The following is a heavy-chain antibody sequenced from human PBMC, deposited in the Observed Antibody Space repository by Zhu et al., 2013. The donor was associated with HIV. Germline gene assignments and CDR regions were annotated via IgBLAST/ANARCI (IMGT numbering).Heavy chain of an antibody. J-gene: IGHJ5*02. CDR2: ISAYNGNT. V-gene: IGHV1-18*01. Sequence: QVQLVQSGAEVKKPGASVKVSCKASGYTFTSYGISWVRQAPGQGLEWMGWISAYNGNTNYAQKLQGRVTMTTDTSTSTAYMELRSLRSDDTAVYYCASIFSAAWAVYNWFDPGPGNPGHRLL. CDR3: ASIFSAAWAVYNWFDP. CDR1: GYTFTSYG. D-gene: IGHD2-2*01.